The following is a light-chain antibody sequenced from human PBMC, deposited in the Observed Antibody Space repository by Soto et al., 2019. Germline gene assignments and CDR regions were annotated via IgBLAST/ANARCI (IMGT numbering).Light chain of an antibody. J-gene: IGKJ4*01. CDR2: GTS. V-gene: IGKV3-20*01. CDR3: QQYGTSPLT. CDR1: QSISSSY. Sequence: EIVLTQSPGTLSLSPGEGATLSCRASQSISSSYLAWYQQKPGQAPRLLIYGTSSRAPGIPDRFSGTGSGTDFTLTISRLEPEDFAVYFCQQYGTSPLTFGGGTKVDIK.